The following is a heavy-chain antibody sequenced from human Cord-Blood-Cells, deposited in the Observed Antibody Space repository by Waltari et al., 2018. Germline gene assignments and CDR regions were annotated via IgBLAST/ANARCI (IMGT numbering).Heavy chain of an antibody. CDR2: IYYSGST. Sequence: QLQLQESGPGLVTPSETLSLTCTVSGGSLSSSSYYWGWIRQPPGKGLEWIGNIYYSGSTYYNPSLKSRVTISVDTSKNQFSLKLSSVTAADTAVYYCARPGSGSYYGYFQHWGQGTLVTVSS. CDR1: GGSLSSSSYY. CDR3: ARPGSGSYYGYFQH. V-gene: IGHV4-39*01. J-gene: IGHJ1*01. D-gene: IGHD1-26*01.